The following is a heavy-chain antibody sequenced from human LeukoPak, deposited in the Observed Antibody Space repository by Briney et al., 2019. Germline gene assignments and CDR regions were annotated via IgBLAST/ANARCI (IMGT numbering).Heavy chain of an antibody. Sequence: PGGSLRLSCSASGFTFSNYAMHWVRQAPGKGLEHVSAISSNGGSTYYADSVTGRFTISSDNSKNTLYLQMSSLRAEDTAVYYCVKHFDYWGQGTLVTVSS. J-gene: IGHJ4*02. CDR1: GFTFSNYA. CDR3: VKHFDY. CDR2: ISSNGGST. V-gene: IGHV3-64D*06.